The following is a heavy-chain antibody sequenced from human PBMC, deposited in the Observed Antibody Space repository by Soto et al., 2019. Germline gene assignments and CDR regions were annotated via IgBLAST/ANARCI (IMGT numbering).Heavy chain of an antibody. V-gene: IGHV4-59*01. CDR1: GGSISSYY. J-gene: IGHJ4*02. CDR3: ARLLTGDLYCFDY. CDR2: IYYSGST. Sequence: SETLSLTCTVSGGSISSYYWSWIRQPPGKGLEWIGYIYYSGSTNYNPSLKSRVTISVDTSKNQFSLKLSSVTAADTAVYYCARLLTGDLYCFDYWGQGTLVTVSS. D-gene: IGHD7-27*01.